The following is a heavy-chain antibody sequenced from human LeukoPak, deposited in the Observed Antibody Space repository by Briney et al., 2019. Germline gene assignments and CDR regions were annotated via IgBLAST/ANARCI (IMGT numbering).Heavy chain of an antibody. CDR1: GFTFNNYG. CDR2: ISAGGGTT. CDR3: AKLLNDYGDYYFDY. V-gene: IGHV3-23*01. Sequence: GGSLRLSCAASGFTFNNYGMSWVRQTPGKGLEWISSISAGGGTTDYADSVKGRFTISRDKSKHTLYLQMNSLRDEDTAVYYCAKLLNDYGDYYFDYWGQGTLVTVSS. D-gene: IGHD4-17*01. J-gene: IGHJ4*02.